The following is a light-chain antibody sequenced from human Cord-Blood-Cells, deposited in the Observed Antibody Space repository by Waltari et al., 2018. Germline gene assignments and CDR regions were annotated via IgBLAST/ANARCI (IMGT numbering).Light chain of an antibody. CDR3: QQYNNWPPWT. V-gene: IGKV3-15*01. Sequence: DIVITQSPAPLSVSPGERATLSCRASQRVSSNLAWYQQKPGQAPRLLIYGASTRATGIPARLSGSGSGTEFTLTISSLQSVDFAVYYCQQYNNWPPWTFGQGSKVEIK. J-gene: IGKJ1*01. CDR2: GAS. CDR1: QRVSSN.